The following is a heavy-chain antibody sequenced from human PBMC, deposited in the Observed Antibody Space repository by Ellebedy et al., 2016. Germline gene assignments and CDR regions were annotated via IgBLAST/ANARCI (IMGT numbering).Heavy chain of an antibody. CDR3: TRGGGSGRYYFDY. V-gene: IGHV3-49*03. J-gene: IGHJ4*02. CDR2: IRNKAYGETT. D-gene: IGHD3-10*01. CDR1: GFTFGDYA. Sequence: GESLKISCTTSGFTFGDYAMSWFRQAPGKGLEWVGFIRNKAYGETTEYAASVKDRFTISRDNSKNIAYLQMNGLKTEDSVVYYCTRGGGSGRYYFDYWGQGTLVTVSS.